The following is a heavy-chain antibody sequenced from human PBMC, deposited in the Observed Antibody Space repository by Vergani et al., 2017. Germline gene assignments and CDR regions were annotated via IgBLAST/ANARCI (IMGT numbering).Heavy chain of an antibody. J-gene: IGHJ4*02. CDR3: AEDLGNDFWGGDFDY. Sequence: QVQLVESGGGVVQPVRSLRLSCAASGFTFSSPVMHWVCQAPGKGLEWVAVISYDGSIKYYADSVKGRFTISRDNSKNTLYLQMNSLRAEDTAVYYSAEDLGNDFWGGDFDYWGQGTLVTVSS. CDR2: ISYDGSIK. CDR1: GFTFSSPV. D-gene: IGHD3-3*01. V-gene: IGHV3-30*18.